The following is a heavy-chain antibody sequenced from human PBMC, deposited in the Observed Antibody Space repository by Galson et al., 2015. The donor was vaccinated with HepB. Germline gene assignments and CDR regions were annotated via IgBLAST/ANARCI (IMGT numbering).Heavy chain of an antibody. V-gene: IGHV3-33*01. Sequence: SLRLSCAASGFTFSSYGMHWVRQAPGKGLEWVAVIWYDGSNKYYADSVKGRFTISRDNSKNTLYLQMNSLRAEDTAVYYCAREAPDFWSGFESRRNAGMDVWGQGTTVTVSS. CDR3: AREAPDFWSGFESRRNAGMDV. CDR2: IWYDGSNK. CDR1: GFTFSSYG. J-gene: IGHJ6*02. D-gene: IGHD3-3*01.